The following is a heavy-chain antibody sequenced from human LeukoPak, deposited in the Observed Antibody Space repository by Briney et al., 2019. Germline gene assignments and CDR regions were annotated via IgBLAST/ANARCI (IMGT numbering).Heavy chain of an antibody. CDR3: ARGLFDIPFDY. J-gene: IGHJ4*02. CDR1: GFSFSNYS. D-gene: IGHD2-15*01. V-gene: IGHV3-21*06. Sequence: GGSLRLSCATSGFSFSNYSMSWVRQAPGKGLKWVSSVSISSSYIYYADSVKGRFTISRDNAKNSLYLQMNSLRAEDTAVYYCARGLFDIPFDYWGQGTLVTVSS. CDR2: VSISSSYI.